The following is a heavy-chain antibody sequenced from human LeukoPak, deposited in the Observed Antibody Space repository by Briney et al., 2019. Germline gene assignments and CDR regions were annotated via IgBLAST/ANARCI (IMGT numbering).Heavy chain of an antibody. CDR2: ISYDGSNK. J-gene: IGHJ4*02. V-gene: IGHV3-30*04. CDR3: VRDKVSGPTLLDH. Sequence: PGGSLRLSCAASGFTFSSYAMHWVRQAPGKGLEWVALISYDGSNKYYADSVKARFIISRDNSKNTVYLQMNSLRAEDTAVYHCVRDKVSGPTLLDHWGQGTLVTVSS. CDR1: GFTFSSYA. D-gene: IGHD5/OR15-5a*01.